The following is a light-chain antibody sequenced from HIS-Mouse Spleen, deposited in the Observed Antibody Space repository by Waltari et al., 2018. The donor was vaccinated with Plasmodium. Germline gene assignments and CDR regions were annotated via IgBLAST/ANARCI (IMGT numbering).Light chain of an antibody. CDR3: QQYNNWSFT. Sequence: EIVMTQYPATLSVSPGERATLSCRASQSVSSNLAWYQQKPGQAPRLLIYGPSTRATGIPARFSGSGSGTEFTLTISSLQSEDFAVYYCQQYNNWSFTFGPGTKVDIK. J-gene: IGKJ3*01. CDR2: GPS. V-gene: IGKV3-15*01. CDR1: QSVSSN.